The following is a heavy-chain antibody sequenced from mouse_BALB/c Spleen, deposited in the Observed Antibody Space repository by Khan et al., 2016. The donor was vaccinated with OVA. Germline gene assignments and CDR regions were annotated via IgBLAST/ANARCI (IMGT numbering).Heavy chain of an antibody. J-gene: IGHJ3*01. CDR3: TRSGYGSFAY. D-gene: IGHD2-2*01. CDR1: GYTFSSYY. CDR2: INPNNGGT. Sequence: VQLQESGAELVKPGASVKLSCKASGYTFSSYYMYWVKQRPGQGLEWIGEINPNNGGTNFNEKFKSKAALIVDKSSTTAYMQLSSLTSEDSAVYYCTRSGYGSFAYWGQGTLVTVST. V-gene: IGHV1S81*02.